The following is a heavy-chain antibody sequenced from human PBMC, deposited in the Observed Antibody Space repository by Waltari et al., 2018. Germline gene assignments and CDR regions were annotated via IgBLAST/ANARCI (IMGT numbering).Heavy chain of an antibody. D-gene: IGHD6-19*01. Sequence: VHLQASGPGLVKPSGTLSLTCAVSAGSIGSSSCWSWVRQPPGKGLEWIGEIYHSGRTTYNPSLKSRVTISVDKSKNQFSLKLSSVTAADTAVYYCAARYSSGWYSTLYWGQGTLVTVSS. CDR2: IYHSGRT. CDR1: AGSIGSSSC. CDR3: AARYSSGWYSTLY. J-gene: IGHJ4*02. V-gene: IGHV4-4*02.